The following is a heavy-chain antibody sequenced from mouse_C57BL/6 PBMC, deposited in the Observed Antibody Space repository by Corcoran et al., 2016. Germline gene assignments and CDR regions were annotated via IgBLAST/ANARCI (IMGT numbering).Heavy chain of an antibody. D-gene: IGHD2-3*01. CDR1: GYTFTSYG. V-gene: IGHV1-81*01. CDR2: INPNNGGT. Sequence: QVQLQQSGAELARPGASVKLSCKASGYTFTSYGISWVKQRTGKSLEWIGDINPNNGGTSYNQKFKGKATLTVDKSSSTAYMELRSLTSEDSAVYYCAPYDGYYLRFAYWGQGTLVTVSA. CDR3: APYDGYYLRFAY. J-gene: IGHJ3*01.